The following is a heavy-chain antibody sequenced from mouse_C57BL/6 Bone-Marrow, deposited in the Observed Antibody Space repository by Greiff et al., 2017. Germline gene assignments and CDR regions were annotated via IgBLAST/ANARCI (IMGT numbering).Heavy chain of an antibody. V-gene: IGHV1-59*01. CDR1: GYTFTSYW. CDR3: AREGDYYYAAWFAY. CDR2: IDPSDSYT. D-gene: IGHD1-1*01. J-gene: IGHJ3*01. Sequence: QVHVKQSGAELAKPGASVKLSCKASGYTFTSYWMHWVKQRPGQGLEWIGVIDPSDSYTNYNQKFKGKATLTVDTSSSTAYMQLSSLTSEDSAVYYCAREGDYYYAAWFAYWGQGTLVTVSA.